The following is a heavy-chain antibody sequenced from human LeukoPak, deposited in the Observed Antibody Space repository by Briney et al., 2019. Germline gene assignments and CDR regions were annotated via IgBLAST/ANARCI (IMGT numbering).Heavy chain of an antibody. CDR3: ARGTITVDF. J-gene: IGHJ4*02. D-gene: IGHD5-12*01. Sequence: ETLSLTCAVYGGSFSGYYWSWVRQAPGKGLEWVASINQGGSEQNYVDSVKGRFTISRDNAKNSLYLQMNSLRAEDTAAYYWARGTITVDFWGQGTLVPVSS. CDR2: INQGGSEQ. V-gene: IGHV3-7*01. CDR1: GGSFSGYY.